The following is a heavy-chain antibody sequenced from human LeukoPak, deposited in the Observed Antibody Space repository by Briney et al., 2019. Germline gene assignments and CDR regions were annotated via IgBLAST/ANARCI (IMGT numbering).Heavy chain of an antibody. Sequence: PGGSLRLSCAASGFTFSSYSMNWVRQAPGKGLEWVSYISSSSSTIYYADSVKGRFTISRDNAKNSLYLQMNSLRAEDTAVYYCARDRGMVRGVRSDAFDIWGQGTMVTVSS. D-gene: IGHD3-10*01. CDR2: ISSSSSTI. J-gene: IGHJ3*02. CDR3: ARDRGMVRGVRSDAFDI. V-gene: IGHV3-48*04. CDR1: GFTFSSYS.